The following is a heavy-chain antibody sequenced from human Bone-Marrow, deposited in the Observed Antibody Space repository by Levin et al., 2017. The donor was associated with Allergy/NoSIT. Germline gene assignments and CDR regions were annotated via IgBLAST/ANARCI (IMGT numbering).Heavy chain of an antibody. J-gene: IGHJ4*02. CDR1: GFTFSGYW. CDR3: ARNGAWSFEF. D-gene: IGHD2-8*01. V-gene: IGHV3-7*02. Sequence: GGSLRFSCASSGFTFSGYWMAWVRQAPGKGLEWVANINRDGGDGYYVDSVKGRFTISRDNARNSLDLQMNSLRVEDTAVYYCARNGAWSFEFWGQGTLVTVSS. CDR2: INRDGGDG.